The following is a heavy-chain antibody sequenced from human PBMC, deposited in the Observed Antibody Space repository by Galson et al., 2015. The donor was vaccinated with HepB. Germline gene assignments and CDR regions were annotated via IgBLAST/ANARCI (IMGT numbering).Heavy chain of an antibody. CDR2: MNPSSGTT. D-gene: IGHD2-2*01. V-gene: IGHV1-8*01. J-gene: IGHJ3*02. Sequence: SVKVSCKASGYTFTNYDINWVRQATGQGLEWMGWMNPSSGTTGYAQKFQGRLTMTRSTSISTAYMELSSLRSEDTAVHYCARGRPCSSTSCFPFDAFHIWGQGTVVTVSS. CDR1: GYTFTNYD. CDR3: ARGRPCSSTSCFPFDAFHI.